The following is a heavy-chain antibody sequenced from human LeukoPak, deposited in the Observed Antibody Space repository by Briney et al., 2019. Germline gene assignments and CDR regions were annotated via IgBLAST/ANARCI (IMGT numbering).Heavy chain of an antibody. D-gene: IGHD6-19*01. CDR2: ISGSGGST. Sequence: PGGSLRLSCAASGFTFSSYEMNWVRQAPAEGLEWVSAISGSGGSTYYADSVKGRFTISRDNSKNTLYLQMNSLRAEDTAVYYCAKGGSGWYFDYWGQGTLVTVSS. CDR1: GFTFSSYE. CDR3: AKGGSGWYFDY. V-gene: IGHV3-23*01. J-gene: IGHJ4*02.